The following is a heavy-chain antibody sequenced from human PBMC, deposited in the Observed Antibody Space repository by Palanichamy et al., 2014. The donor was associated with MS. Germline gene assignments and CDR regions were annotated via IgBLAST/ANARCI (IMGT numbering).Heavy chain of an antibody. CDR3: ARGMGLYGDVLGN. CDR2: ISHSGST. CDR1: GGSISSSGYY. J-gene: IGHJ1*01. Sequence: QVQLQESGPGLVRPSQTLSLTCTISGGSISSSGYYWAWVRHLPRKGLEWIGHISHSGSTHYNPSLESRTAISGDTSNKQFALKLTSMTAADTAIYYCARGMGLYGDVLGNWGQGTLVVVSS. V-gene: IGHV4-31*03. D-gene: IGHD4-17*01.